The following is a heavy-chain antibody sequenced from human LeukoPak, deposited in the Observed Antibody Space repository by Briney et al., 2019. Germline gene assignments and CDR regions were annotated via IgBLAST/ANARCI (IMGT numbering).Heavy chain of an antibody. J-gene: IGHJ5*02. CDR1: AGSFSGYY. CDR3: ARVPRYYYGSGSWRNWFDP. Sequence: SETLSLTCAVYAGSFSGYYWSWIRQLPGKGLGWIGEINHSGSTNYNPSLKSRVTISVDTSKNQFSLKLSSVTAADTAVYYCARVPRYYYGSGSWRNWFDPWGQGTLVTVSS. D-gene: IGHD3-10*01. V-gene: IGHV4-34*01. CDR2: INHSGST.